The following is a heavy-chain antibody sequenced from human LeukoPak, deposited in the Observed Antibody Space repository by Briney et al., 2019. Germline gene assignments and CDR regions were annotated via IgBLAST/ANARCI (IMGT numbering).Heavy chain of an antibody. Sequence: GGSLRLSCAASGFTFSNHAMTWVRQAPGKGLEWVSVISGDGGTTYYADSVKGRFTISRDNSKNTLYLQMNSLRVEDTAVYYCAKRNAGLGDPPNSKYFDYWGQGTLVTVSS. CDR2: ISGDGGTT. J-gene: IGHJ4*02. D-gene: IGHD3-16*01. CDR3: AKRNAGLGDPPNSKYFDY. CDR1: GFTFSNHA. V-gene: IGHV3-23*01.